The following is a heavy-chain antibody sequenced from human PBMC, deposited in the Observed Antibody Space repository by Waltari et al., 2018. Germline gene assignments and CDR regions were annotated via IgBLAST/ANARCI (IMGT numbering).Heavy chain of an antibody. Sequence: EVQLEESGGGLVKPGGSLRHSCAAAGFTSGSYRMTWVRQAPGKGLEWVANIKQDGSDTYYADSLKGRFTISRDNAKNSLYLQMNSLRAEDTALYYCARDHVFRGDFWSGYYDSWGQGTLVTVSS. CDR1: GFTSGSYR. V-gene: IGHV3-7*01. CDR3: ARDHVFRGDFWSGYYDS. CDR2: IKQDGSDT. J-gene: IGHJ4*02. D-gene: IGHD3-3*01.